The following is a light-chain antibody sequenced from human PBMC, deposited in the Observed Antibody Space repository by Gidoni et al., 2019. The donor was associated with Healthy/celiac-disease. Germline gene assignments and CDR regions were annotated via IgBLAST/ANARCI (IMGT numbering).Light chain of an antibody. J-gene: IGLJ2*01. CDR1: SSYVGGNNY. CDR3: SSYTSSSVV. Sequence: QSALTQPASVSGSPGPSITISCTGTSSYVGGNNYVSCYQQHTGKAPKLMIYEVSNRPSGVSNRFSGSKSGNTASLTISGLQAEDEADYYCSSYTSSSVVFGGGTKLTVL. V-gene: IGLV2-14*01. CDR2: EVS.